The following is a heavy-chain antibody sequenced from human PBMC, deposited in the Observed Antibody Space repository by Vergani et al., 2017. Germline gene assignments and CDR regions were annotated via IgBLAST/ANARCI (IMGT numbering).Heavy chain of an antibody. CDR3: AKDPSDSGYGPGWFDP. CDR2: ISGSGGST. D-gene: IGHD5-12*01. Sequence: EVQLLESGGGLVQPGGSLRLSCAASGFTFSSYAMSWVRQAPGKGLEWVSAISGSGGSTYYADSVKGRFTISRDNSKNTLYLQMNSLRAEDPAVYYCAKDPSDSGYGPGWFDPWGQGTLVTVSS. CDR1: GFTFSSYA. V-gene: IGHV3-23*01. J-gene: IGHJ5*02.